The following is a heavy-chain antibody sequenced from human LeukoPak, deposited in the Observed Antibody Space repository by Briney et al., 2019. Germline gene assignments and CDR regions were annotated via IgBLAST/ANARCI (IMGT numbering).Heavy chain of an antibody. Sequence: GASVKVSCKASGYTFTSYDINWVRQATGQGLEWMGWMNPNSGNTNYAQKLQGRVTMTTDTSTSTAYMELRSLRSDDTAVYYCAREDIVVPSVWFGYWGQGTLVTVSS. CDR3: AREDIVVPSVWFGY. V-gene: IGHV1-18*01. J-gene: IGHJ4*02. CDR1: GYTFTSYD. CDR2: MNPNSGNT. D-gene: IGHD2-2*01.